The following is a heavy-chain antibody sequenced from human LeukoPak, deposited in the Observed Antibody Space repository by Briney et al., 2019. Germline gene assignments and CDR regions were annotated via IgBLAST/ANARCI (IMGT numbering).Heavy chain of an antibody. CDR3: ARESLGSYKTVVIVARGHDAFDM. J-gene: IGHJ3*02. CDR2: INPSAGST. V-gene: IGHV1-46*01. D-gene: IGHD3-22*01. CDR1: GYTFTTYV. Sequence: GASVKVSCKTSGYTFTTYVFNWVRQAPGQGLEWMGIINPSAGSTNYAQKFQGRVTLTRDTSTSTVYMNVSNLRSEDTAVYYCARESLGSYKTVVIVARGHDAFDMWGQGTMVTVSS.